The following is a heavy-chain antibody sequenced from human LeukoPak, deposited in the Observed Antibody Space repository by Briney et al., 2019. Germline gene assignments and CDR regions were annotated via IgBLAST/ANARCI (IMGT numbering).Heavy chain of an antibody. D-gene: IGHD6-6*01. CDR3: ARDVGSSSVFDY. Sequence: GGSLRLSCAASGFTFSKNSMNWVRQAPGKGLEWVSYISSTGGTIYYADSVKGRFTISRDNAKNSLYLQMNSLRAEDTAVYYCARDVGSSSVFDYWGQGTLVTVSS. V-gene: IGHV3-48*04. CDR1: GFTFSKNS. CDR2: ISSTGGTI. J-gene: IGHJ4*02.